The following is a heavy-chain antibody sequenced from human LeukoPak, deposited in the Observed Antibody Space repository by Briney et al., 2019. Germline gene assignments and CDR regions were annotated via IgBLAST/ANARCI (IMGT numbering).Heavy chain of an antibody. Sequence: GGSLRLSCAASGFTFSSYSMNWVRQAPGKGLEWVSSISSSSSYIYYADSVKGRFTISRDNAKNSLYLQMNSLRAEDTAVYYCARDFRTKWLRDNWFDPWGQGTLVTVSS. V-gene: IGHV3-21*01. D-gene: IGHD5-12*01. CDR2: ISSSSSYI. CDR3: ARDFRTKWLRDNWFDP. CDR1: GFTFSSYS. J-gene: IGHJ5*02.